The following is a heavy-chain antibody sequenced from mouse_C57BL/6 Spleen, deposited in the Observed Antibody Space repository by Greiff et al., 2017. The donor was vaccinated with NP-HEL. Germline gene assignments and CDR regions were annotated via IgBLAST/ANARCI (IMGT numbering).Heavy chain of an antibody. D-gene: IGHD2-3*01. V-gene: IGHV14-4*01. CDR2: IDPENGDT. CDR3: TKGLLRRFAY. CDR1: GFNIKDDY. Sequence: EVQLQQSGAELVRPGASVKLSCTASGFNIKDDYMHWVKQRPEQGLEWIGWIDPENGDTEYASKFQGKATITADTSSNTAYLQLSSLTSEDTAVYYCTKGLLRRFAYWGQGTLVTVSA. J-gene: IGHJ3*01.